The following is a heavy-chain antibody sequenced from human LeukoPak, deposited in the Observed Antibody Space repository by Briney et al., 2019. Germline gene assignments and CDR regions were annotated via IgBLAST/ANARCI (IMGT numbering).Heavy chain of an antibody. CDR3: ASRGTRISNWFDP. CDR2: IKQDGSEK. D-gene: IGHD2-15*01. Sequence: HSGGSLRLSCAASGFTFSDCWMNWVRQAPGKGLEWVANIKQDGSEKNYVDSVEGRFTISRGNAKNSLFLQMNSLRVEDTAVYYCASRGTRISNWFDPWGQGTLVIVSS. J-gene: IGHJ5*02. V-gene: IGHV3-7*01. CDR1: GFTFSDCW.